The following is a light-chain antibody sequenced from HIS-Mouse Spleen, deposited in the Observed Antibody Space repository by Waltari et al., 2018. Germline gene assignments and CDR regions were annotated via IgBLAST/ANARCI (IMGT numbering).Light chain of an antibody. CDR2: GKN. V-gene: IGLV3-19*01. CDR3: NARDSSGNHLV. CDR1: SLRSYY. J-gene: IGLJ3*02. Sequence: SSELTQDPAVSVALGQTVRITCQGDSLRSYYASWYQQKPGQATVLVIYGKNNRPSGIQDRFSGSSSGNTASLTITGAQAEDEADYYCNARDSSGNHLVFGGGTKLTVL.